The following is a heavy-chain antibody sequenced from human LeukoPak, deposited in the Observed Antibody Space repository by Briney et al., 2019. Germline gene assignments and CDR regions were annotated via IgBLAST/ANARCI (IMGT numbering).Heavy chain of an antibody. CDR2: ISYDGSNK. V-gene: IGHV3-30*18. CDR3: ANIDSSGWSIAGIDAFDI. CDR1: GFTFSSYG. D-gene: IGHD6-19*01. Sequence: PGGSLRLSCAASGFTFSSYGMHWVRQAPGKGLEWVAVISYDGSNKYYADSVKGRFTISRDNSKNTLYLQMNSLRAEDTAVYYCANIDSSGWSIAGIDAFDIWGQGTMVTVSS. J-gene: IGHJ3*02.